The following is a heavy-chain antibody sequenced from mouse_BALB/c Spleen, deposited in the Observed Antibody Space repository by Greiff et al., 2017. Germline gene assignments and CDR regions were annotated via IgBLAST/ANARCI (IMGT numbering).Heavy chain of an antibody. J-gene: IGHJ4*01. CDR1: GFTFNTYA. V-gene: IGHV10-1*02. Sequence: EVKLMESGGGLVQPKGSLKLSCAASGFTFNTYAMNWVRQAPGKGLEWVARIRSKSNNYATYYADSVKDRFTISRDDSQSMLYLQMNNLKTEDTAMYYCVRRSWDRGYYAMDYWGQGTSVTVSS. CDR2: IRSKSNNYAT. D-gene: IGHD4-1*01. CDR3: VRRSWDRGYYAMDY.